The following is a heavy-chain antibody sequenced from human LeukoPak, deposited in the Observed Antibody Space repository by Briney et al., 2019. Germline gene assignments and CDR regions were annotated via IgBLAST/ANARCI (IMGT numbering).Heavy chain of an antibody. J-gene: IGHJ4*02. CDR1: GFTFSWHA. CDR3: ARDPGVLYYFDY. V-gene: IGHV3-30-3*01. D-gene: IGHD3-10*01. Sequence: PGGSLRLSCSASGFTFSWHAMHWVRQAPGKGLEWVAVISYDGSNKYYADSVKGRFTISRDNSKNTLYLQMNSLRAEDTAVYYCARDPGVLYYFDYWGQGTLVTVSS. CDR2: ISYDGSNK.